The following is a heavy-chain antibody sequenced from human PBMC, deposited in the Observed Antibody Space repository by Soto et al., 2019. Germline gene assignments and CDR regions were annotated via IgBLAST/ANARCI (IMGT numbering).Heavy chain of an antibody. V-gene: IGHV4-31*01. CDR1: GGSISSGGYY. Sequence: QVQLQESGPGLVKPSQTLSLTCTVSGGSISSGGYYWSWIRQHPGKGLEWIGYIYYSGSTYYNPSLNPLVTISVDKSKTHFSLKLSSVATADTAAYYCARGVRLLEWSPQSCAMDVWGQRITGTVSS. CDR3: ARGVRLLEWSPQSCAMDV. CDR2: IYYSGST. J-gene: IGHJ6*02. D-gene: IGHD3-3*01.